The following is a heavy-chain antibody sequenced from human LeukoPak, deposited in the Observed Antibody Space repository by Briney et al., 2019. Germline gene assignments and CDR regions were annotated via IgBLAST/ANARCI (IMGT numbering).Heavy chain of an antibody. Sequence: SETLSLTCTLSGYSISSGYYWGWIRQPPGKGLEWIGGMYHSGNTYYNPSLKSRVTISVDTSKNQFSLKVSSVTAADTAVYYCARVSAAVASLDYWGQGTLVTVSS. CDR3: ARVSAAVASLDY. J-gene: IGHJ4*02. CDR2: MYHSGNT. V-gene: IGHV4-38-2*02. D-gene: IGHD6-19*01. CDR1: GYSISSGYY.